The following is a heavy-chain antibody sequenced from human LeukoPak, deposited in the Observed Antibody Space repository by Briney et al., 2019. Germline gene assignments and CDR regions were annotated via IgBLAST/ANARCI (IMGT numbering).Heavy chain of an antibody. Sequence: SVKVSCKASGYTFTGYYMHWVRQAPGQGLDWMGRINPNSGGTNYAQKFQGRVTMTRDTSISTAYMELSRLKSDDTAVYYCARPSPVYDNLTGHYINAFDIWGQGTMVTVSS. J-gene: IGHJ3*02. CDR2: INPNSGGT. D-gene: IGHD3-9*01. V-gene: IGHV1-2*06. CDR3: ARPSPVYDNLTGHYINAFDI. CDR1: GYTFTGYY.